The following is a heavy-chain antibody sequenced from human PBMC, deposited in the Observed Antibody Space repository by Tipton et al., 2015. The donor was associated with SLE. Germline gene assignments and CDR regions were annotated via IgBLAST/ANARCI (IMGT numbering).Heavy chain of an antibody. V-gene: IGHV4-59*11. CDR3: ARGPALYYGLDV. D-gene: IGHD6-25*01. Sequence: TLSLTCNVSGGSISNLYWSWIRQPPGKPLEWIGYVYYGGSTKYNPSLKSRVTISVDTSKNQFSLKLTSVTAADTAVYYCARGPALYYGLDVWGQGTTVTVSS. CDR1: GGSISNLY. CDR2: VYYGGST. J-gene: IGHJ6*02.